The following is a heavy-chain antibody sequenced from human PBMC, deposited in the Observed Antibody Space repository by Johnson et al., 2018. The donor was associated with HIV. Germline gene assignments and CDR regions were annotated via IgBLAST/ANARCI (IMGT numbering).Heavy chain of an antibody. Sequence: VQLVESGGGLVQPGGSLRLSCAASGFTVSSSYMSWVRQATGKGLEWVSAIGTAGDTYYAASVKGRFTISRDNSKNSLYLQMSSLRTEDTALYYCAKAVAGGCDAFDIWGQGTMVSVSS. CDR2: IGTAGDT. J-gene: IGHJ3*02. CDR1: GFTVSSSY. CDR3: AKAVAGGCDAFDI. D-gene: IGHD6-13*01. V-gene: IGHV3-13*01.